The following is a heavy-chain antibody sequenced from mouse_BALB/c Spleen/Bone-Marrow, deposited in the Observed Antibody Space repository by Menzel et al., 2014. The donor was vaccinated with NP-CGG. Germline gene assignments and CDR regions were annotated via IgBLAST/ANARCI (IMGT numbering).Heavy chain of an antibody. J-gene: IGHJ2*01. CDR1: GYTFTDTW. CDR2: INPSTGYA. Sequence: QVQLKHSGPELAKPGASVKMSCKASGYTFTDTWIHWIKQRPGQGLEWIGYINPSTGYAEYNQNFKDKATLTVDKSSSTAYMQLSSLTSEDSAVYYCARDYWGQGTTPTVSS. V-gene: IGHV1-7*01. CDR3: ARDY.